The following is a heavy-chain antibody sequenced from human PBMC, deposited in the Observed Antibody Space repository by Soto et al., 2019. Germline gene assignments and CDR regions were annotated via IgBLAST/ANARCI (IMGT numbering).Heavy chain of an antibody. CDR3: AREFPPPTWVVAGPTDY. V-gene: IGHV3-48*01. J-gene: IGHJ4*02. Sequence: GGSLRLSCAASGFTFSSYSMNWVRQAPGKGLEWVSYISSSSSTIYYADSVKGRFTISRDNAKNSLYLQMNSLRAEDTAVYYCAREFPPPTWVVAGPTDYWGQGTLVTVSS. CDR2: ISSSSSTI. CDR1: GFTFSSYS. D-gene: IGHD6-19*01.